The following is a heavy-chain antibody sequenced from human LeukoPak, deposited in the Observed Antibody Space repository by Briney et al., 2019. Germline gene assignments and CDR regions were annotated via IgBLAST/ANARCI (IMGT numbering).Heavy chain of an antibody. CDR2: ISAYNGNT. CDR3: ARYLRGHAFDI. V-gene: IGHV1-18*04. Sequence: ASVKVSCKASGYTFTSYGISWVRQAPGQGLEWMGWISAYNGNTNYAQKLQGRVTMTTDTSTSTACMELRSLRSDDTAVYYCARYLRGHAFDIWGQGTMVTVSS. J-gene: IGHJ3*02. CDR1: GYTFTSYG.